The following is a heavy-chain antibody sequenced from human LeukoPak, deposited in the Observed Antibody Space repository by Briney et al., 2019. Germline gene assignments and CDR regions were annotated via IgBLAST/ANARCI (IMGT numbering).Heavy chain of an antibody. CDR2: IIPIFGTA. D-gene: IGHD3-22*01. CDR1: GGTFSSYA. V-gene: IGHV1-69*13. J-gene: IGHJ4*02. Sequence: SVKVSCKASGGTFSSYAISWVRQAPGQGLEWMGGIIPIFGTANYAQEFQGRVTITADESTSTAYMELSSPRSEDTAVYYCARRYYYDSSGYYYVYWGQGTLVTVSS. CDR3: ARRYYYDSSGYYYVY.